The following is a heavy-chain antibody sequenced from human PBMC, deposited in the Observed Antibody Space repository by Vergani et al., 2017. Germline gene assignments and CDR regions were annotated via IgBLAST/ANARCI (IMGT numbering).Heavy chain of an antibody. CDR2: INAGNGNT. CDR1: GYTFTSYA. V-gene: IGHV1-3*01. CDR3: ARLDTAMVESTSFGY. J-gene: IGHJ4*02. Sequence: QVQLVQSGAEVKKPGASVKVSCKASGYTFTSYAMHWVRQAPGQRLEWMGWINAGNGNTKYSQKFQGRVTITRDTSASTAYMELSSLRSEDTAVYYCARLDTAMVESTSFGYWGQGTLVTVSS. D-gene: IGHD5-18*01.